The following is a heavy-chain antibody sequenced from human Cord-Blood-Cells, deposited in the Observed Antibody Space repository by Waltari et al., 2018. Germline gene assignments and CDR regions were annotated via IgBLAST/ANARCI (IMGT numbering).Heavy chain of an antibody. D-gene: IGHD7-27*01. CDR1: GGSFSGYS. V-gene: IGHV4-34*01. Sequence: QVQLQQWAAGLLKPSETLSLTSAVFGGSFSGYSWTLSRLPPGKGLEWIGEINHSGSTNYNPSLKSRVTISVDTSKNQFSLKLSSVTAAETAVYYCARPRANWGGRAFDIWGQGTMVTVSS. CDR3: ARPRANWGGRAFDI. CDR2: INHSGST. J-gene: IGHJ3*02.